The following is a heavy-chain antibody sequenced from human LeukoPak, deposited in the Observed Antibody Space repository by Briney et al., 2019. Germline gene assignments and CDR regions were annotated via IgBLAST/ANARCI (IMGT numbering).Heavy chain of an antibody. V-gene: IGHV3-15*01. CDR3: TTDYGWDDSSGYYQYDAFDI. Sequence: PGGSLRLSCAASGFTFSSYEMNWVRQAPGKGLEWVGRIKSKTDGGTTDYAAPVKGRFTISRDDSKNTLYLQMNSLKTEDTAVYYCTTDYGWDDSSGYYQYDAFDIWGQGTMVTVSS. D-gene: IGHD3-22*01. J-gene: IGHJ3*02. CDR2: IKSKTDGGTT. CDR1: GFTFSSYE.